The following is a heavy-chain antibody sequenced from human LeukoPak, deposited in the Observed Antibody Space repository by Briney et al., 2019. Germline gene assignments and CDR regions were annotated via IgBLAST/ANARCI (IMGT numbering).Heavy chain of an antibody. J-gene: IGHJ4*02. CDR1: GGSISSYY. D-gene: IGHD6-19*01. CDR2: IYYSGST. Sequence: PSETLSLTCTVSGGSISSYYWSWIRQPPGKGLEWIGYIYYSGSTNYNPSLKSRVTISVDTSKNQFSLKLSSVTAADTAVYYCAREAVAATGFDYWGQETLVTVSS. CDR3: AREAVAATGFDY. V-gene: IGHV4-59*01.